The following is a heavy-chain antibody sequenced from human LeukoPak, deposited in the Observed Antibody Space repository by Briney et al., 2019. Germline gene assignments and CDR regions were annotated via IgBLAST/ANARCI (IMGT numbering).Heavy chain of an antibody. CDR1: GFTFSSYA. D-gene: IGHD6-13*01. CDR2: IRNDGTVK. CDR3: AKTASSSWGYFDY. Sequence: GGSLRLSCAASGFTFSSYAMSWVRQAPGKGLEWVAFIRNDGTVKYYADSVKGHFTISRDNSKNTLYLQMNSLRAEDTAVYYCAKTASSSWGYFDYWGQGTLVTVSS. V-gene: IGHV3-30*02. J-gene: IGHJ4*02.